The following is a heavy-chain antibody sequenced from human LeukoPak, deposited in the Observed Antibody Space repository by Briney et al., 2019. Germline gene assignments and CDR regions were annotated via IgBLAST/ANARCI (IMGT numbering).Heavy chain of an antibody. CDR2: MNPNSGNT. CDR3: ARDDTAVAGTELDY. J-gene: IGHJ4*02. D-gene: IGHD6-19*01. Sequence: ASVNVSCKASGYTFTSYDINWVRQATGQGLEWMGWMNPNSGNTGYAQKFQGRVTMTRNTSISTAYMELSSLRAEDTAVYYCARDDTAVAGTELDYWGQGTLVTVSS. CDR1: GYTFTSYD. V-gene: IGHV1-8*01.